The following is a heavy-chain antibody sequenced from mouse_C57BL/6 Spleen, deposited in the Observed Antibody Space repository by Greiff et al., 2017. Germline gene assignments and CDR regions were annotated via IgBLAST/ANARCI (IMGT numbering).Heavy chain of an antibody. CDR2: ISGGGGNT. V-gene: IGHV5-9*01. Sequence: EVQGVESGGGLVKPGGSLKLSCAASGFTFSSYTMSWVRQTPEKRLEWVATISGGGGNTYYPDSVKGRFTISRDNAKNTLYLQMSSLRSEDTALYYCARQGYGYYFDYWGQGTTLTVSS. CDR1: GFTFSSYT. CDR3: ARQGYGYYFDY. J-gene: IGHJ2*01. D-gene: IGHD2-10*02.